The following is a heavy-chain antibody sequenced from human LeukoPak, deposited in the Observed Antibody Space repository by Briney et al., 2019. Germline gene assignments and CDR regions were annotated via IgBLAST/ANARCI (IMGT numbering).Heavy chain of an antibody. CDR1: GFTLSSYW. CDR2: INSDGSST. V-gene: IGHV3-74*01. J-gene: IGHJ6*02. CDR3: ARDTPLCSGGSCYPNLTFYYYYYYGMDV. Sequence: GGSLRLSCAASGFTLSSYWMHWVRQAPGKGLVWVSRINSDGSSTSYADSVKGRFTISRDNAKNTLYLQMNSLRAEDTAVYYCARDTPLCSGGSCYPNLTFYYYYYYGMDVWGQGTTVTVSS. D-gene: IGHD2-15*01.